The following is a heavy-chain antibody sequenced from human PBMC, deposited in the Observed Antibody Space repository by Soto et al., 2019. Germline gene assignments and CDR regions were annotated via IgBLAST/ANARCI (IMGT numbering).Heavy chain of an antibody. J-gene: IGHJ6*02. CDR3: ARDRVVNSNYRHYYYYGMDV. CDR2: ISYDGSNK. D-gene: IGHD4-4*01. V-gene: IGHV3-30-3*01. Sequence: PGGSLRLSCAASGFTFSSYAMHWVRQAPGKGLEWVAVISYDGSNKYYADSVKGRFTISRDNSKNTLYLQMNSLRAEDTAVYYCARDRVVNSNYRHYYYYGMDVWGQGTTVTV. CDR1: GFTFSSYA.